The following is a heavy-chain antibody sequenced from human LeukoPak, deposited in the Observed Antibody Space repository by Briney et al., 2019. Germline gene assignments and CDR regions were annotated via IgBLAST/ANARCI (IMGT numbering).Heavy chain of an antibody. CDR1: GFTFSGSA. Sequence: GGSLRLSCAASGFTFSGSAMHWVRQASGKGLEWVGRIRSKANSYATAYAASVKGRFTISRDDSKNTAYLQMNSLKTEDTAVYYCTRGSRGYYGSGSYGYYYCYMDVWGKGTTVTISS. J-gene: IGHJ6*03. CDR3: TRGSRGYYGSGSYGYYYCYMDV. V-gene: IGHV3-73*01. CDR2: IRSKANSYAT. D-gene: IGHD3-10*01.